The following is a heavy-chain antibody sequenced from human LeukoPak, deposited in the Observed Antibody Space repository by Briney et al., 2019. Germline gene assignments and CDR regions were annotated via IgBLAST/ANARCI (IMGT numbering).Heavy chain of an antibody. V-gene: IGHV3-7*01. CDR2: INQDASEI. D-gene: IGHD2-21*02. CDR1: GFTFSTYW. CDR3: ATDRDNSDWQKRFDS. Sequence: PGGSLRLSCAASGFTFSTYWMNWYRQAPGKGLEWVGNINQDASEINYVDSVRGRFTISRDNAKNSHHLQMNSLRAEDTAVYYCATDRDNSDWQKRFDSWGQGTLVTVTP. J-gene: IGHJ4*02.